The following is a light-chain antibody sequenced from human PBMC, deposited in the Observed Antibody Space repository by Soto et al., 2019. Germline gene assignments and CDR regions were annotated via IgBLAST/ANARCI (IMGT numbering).Light chain of an antibody. V-gene: IGKV1-27*01. Sequence: DIQMTQSPSSLSASVGDRVTITCRASQDIRNDLAWYQQKPGKVPKVLIHAASTLQSGVPSRFSGSGSGTDFTLTSSGLQPDDVATYYCQKCNIAPFTFGPGTKVDIK. CDR1: QDIRND. CDR3: QKCNIAPFT. CDR2: AAS. J-gene: IGKJ3*01.